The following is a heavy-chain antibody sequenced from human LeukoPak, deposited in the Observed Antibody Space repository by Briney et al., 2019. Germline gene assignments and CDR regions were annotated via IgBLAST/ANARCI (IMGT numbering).Heavy chain of an antibody. CDR3: ARGTTMITYWFDP. CDR2: INPNSGGT. CDR1: GYTFTGYC. V-gene: IGHV1-2*02. D-gene: IGHD5-18*01. Sequence: ASVKVSCKASGYTFTGYCMHWVRQAPGHGLEWMGWINPNSGGTNYAQKFQGRVTMTRDTPVSTAYMELNRLRSDDTGVYYCARGTTMITYWFDPWGQGTLVTVSS. J-gene: IGHJ5*02.